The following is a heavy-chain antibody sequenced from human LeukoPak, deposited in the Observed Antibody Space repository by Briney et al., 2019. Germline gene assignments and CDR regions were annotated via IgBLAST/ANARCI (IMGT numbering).Heavy chain of an antibody. J-gene: IGHJ3*02. CDR3: ARASTHRYNWKSGQLSDAFDI. Sequence: ASVQVSCQTSGYTFNKYAITWVRQAPGQGLAWVGWIRAYNGHTKYAQKLQGRVTMTTDTSTTTANMKLRSLRSDDTAVYYCARASTHRYNWKSGQLSDAFDIWGQGTMVTVSS. V-gene: IGHV1-18*01. CDR2: IRAYNGHT. CDR1: GYTFNKYA. D-gene: IGHD1-20*01.